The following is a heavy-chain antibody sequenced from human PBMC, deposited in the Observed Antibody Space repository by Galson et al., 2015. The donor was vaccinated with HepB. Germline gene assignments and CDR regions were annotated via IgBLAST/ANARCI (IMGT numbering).Heavy chain of an antibody. V-gene: IGHV3-53*01. CDR3: LGFPGY. J-gene: IGHJ4*02. CDR2: IHSVGTT. CDR1: GFTVTKNH. D-gene: IGHD2-15*01. Sequence: SLRLSCAASGFTVTKNHMTWVRQAPGKGLEWLSIIHSVGTTYYADSVKGRFTISRDNSKNTLYLQMNSLRAEDTAIYYCLGFPGYWGQGTLVTVSS.